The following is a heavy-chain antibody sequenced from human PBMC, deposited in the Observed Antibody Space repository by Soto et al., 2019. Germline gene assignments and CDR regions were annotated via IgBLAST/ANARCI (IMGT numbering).Heavy chain of an antibody. Sequence: QVQLVESGGGVVQPGRSLRLSCAASGFTFSSYAMHWVRQAPGKGLEWVAVISYDGSNKYYADSVKGRFTISRDNSKNTLYLQMNSLRAEDTAVYYCARGETGTTDSEYFQHWGQGTLVTVSS. CDR2: ISYDGSNK. J-gene: IGHJ1*01. V-gene: IGHV3-30-3*01. D-gene: IGHD1-7*01. CDR1: GFTFSSYA. CDR3: ARGETGTTDSEYFQH.